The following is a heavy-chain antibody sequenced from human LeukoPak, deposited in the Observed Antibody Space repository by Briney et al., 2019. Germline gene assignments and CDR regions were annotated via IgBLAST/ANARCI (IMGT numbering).Heavy chain of an antibody. V-gene: IGHV3-23*01. CDR2: ISGSGGST. J-gene: IGHJ4*02. CDR1: GFTFSSYA. D-gene: IGHD1-26*01. Sequence: GGSLRLSCAASGFTFSSYAMSWVRQAPGKGLEWVSAISGSGGSTYYADSVKGRFTISRDNSKNTLYLQMNSLRAEDTAVYYCAKIPLSQWELLGDYWGQGTLVTVSS. CDR3: AKIPLSQWELLGDY.